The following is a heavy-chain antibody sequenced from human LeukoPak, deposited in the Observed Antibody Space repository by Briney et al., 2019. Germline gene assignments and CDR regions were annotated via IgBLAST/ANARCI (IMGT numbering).Heavy chain of an antibody. D-gene: IGHD4-11*01. CDR1: GFTVSSNY. Sequence: GGSLRLSCAASGFTVSSNYMSWVRQAPGKGLEWVSVIYSGGSTYYADSVKGRFTISRHNSKNTLYLQMNSLRAEDTAVYYCARVETTYYYCGMDVWGQGTTVTVSS. CDR3: ARVETTYYYCGMDV. CDR2: IYSGGST. J-gene: IGHJ6*02. V-gene: IGHV3-53*04.